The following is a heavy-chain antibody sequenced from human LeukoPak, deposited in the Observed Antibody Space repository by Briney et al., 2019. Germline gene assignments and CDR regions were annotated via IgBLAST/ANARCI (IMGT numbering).Heavy chain of an antibody. J-gene: IGHJ4*02. D-gene: IGHD1-26*01. Sequence: ASVKVSCKASGYTFTGYYMHWVRQAPGQGLEWMGWINPNSGDTNYAQKFQGRVTMTRDTSISTAYMELSRLRSDDTAVYYCARDSGSYRPLDYWGQGTLVTVSS. V-gene: IGHV1-2*02. CDR3: ARDSGSYRPLDY. CDR2: INPNSGDT. CDR1: GYTFTGYY.